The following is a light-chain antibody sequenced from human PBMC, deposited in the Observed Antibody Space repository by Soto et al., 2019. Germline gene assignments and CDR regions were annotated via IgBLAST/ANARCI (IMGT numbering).Light chain of an antibody. V-gene: IGKV3D-15*01. Sequence: VVLTQSPATLSLSPGDTATLSCGASQSVSSSLAWYQQKPGQAPRLLIYDTSSRATGSPARFSGSGSGTEFTLTISSPQSEDFAVYYCQQYNNWPPTFGQGTKVEIK. CDR2: DTS. J-gene: IGKJ1*01. CDR3: QQYNNWPPT. CDR1: QSVSSS.